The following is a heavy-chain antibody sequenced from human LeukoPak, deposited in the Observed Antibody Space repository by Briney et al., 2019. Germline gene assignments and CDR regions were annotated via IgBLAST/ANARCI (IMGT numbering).Heavy chain of an antibody. J-gene: IGHJ3*02. V-gene: IGHV4-39*07. D-gene: IGHD1-26*01. Sequence: SETLSLTCTVSSDSISSTNYYWGRIRQPPGKGLEWIGNIYYSGSTYYNPSLKSRVTISVDKSKNQFSLKLSSVTAADTAVYYCARDKREPRYAFDIWGQGTMITVSS. CDR1: SDSISSTNYY. CDR3: ARDKREPRYAFDI. CDR2: IYYSGST.